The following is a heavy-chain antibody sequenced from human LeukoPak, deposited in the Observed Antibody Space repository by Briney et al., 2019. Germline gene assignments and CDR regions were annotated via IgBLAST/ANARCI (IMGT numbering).Heavy chain of an antibody. V-gene: IGHV3-30*03. D-gene: IGHD5-12*01. Sequence: PGGSLRLSCAASGFTFSSFGVHWVRQAPGKGLEWVAVISYDGSNKYDADSVKGRFTISRDNSKNTLYLQMSSLRAEDTAVYYCGRVYTGYDSYGMDVWGQGTTVTVSS. CDR2: ISYDGSNK. CDR1: GFTFSSFG. CDR3: GRVYTGYDSYGMDV. J-gene: IGHJ6*02.